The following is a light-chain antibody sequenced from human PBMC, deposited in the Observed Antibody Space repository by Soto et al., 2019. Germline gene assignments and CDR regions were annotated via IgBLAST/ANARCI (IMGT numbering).Light chain of an antibody. CDR1: QSVKSD. V-gene: IGKV3-15*01. Sequence: EIVMTQSPAALSVSPGERATLSCRASQSVKSDLAWYQQKPGQAPRLLIYRASTRATGIPARFSGSGSGTEFTLTITSLQSEDFAVYHCQQYNNWPPTFGQGTKVEIK. CDR2: RAS. CDR3: QQYNNWPPT. J-gene: IGKJ1*01.